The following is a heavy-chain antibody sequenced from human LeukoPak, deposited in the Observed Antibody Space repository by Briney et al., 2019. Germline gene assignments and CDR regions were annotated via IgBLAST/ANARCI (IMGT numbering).Heavy chain of an antibody. Sequence: GGSLRLSCAASGFTFSSYSMNWVRQAPGKGLEWVSFISSSGRYIYYADSVKGRFTISRDNDKNSLYLQMNSLRAEDTAVYYCARIFAKPPPLNDLWGRGTLVTVSS. V-gene: IGHV3-21*01. CDR2: ISSSGRYI. CDR3: ARIFAKPPPLNDL. D-gene: IGHD2-2*01. CDR1: GFTFSSYS. J-gene: IGHJ2*01.